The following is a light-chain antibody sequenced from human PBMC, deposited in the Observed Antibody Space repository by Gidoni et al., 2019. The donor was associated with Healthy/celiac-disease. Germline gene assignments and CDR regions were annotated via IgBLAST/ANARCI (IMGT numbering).Light chain of an antibody. J-gene: IGKJ2*01. Sequence: DIQMTQSPSTLSASVGDRVTITCRASQSISSWLAWYQQKPGKAPKLLIYKASSLESGVPSRFSGSGSGTEFTLTISSLQPDDFATYYCQQYNSYPSFGQXTKLEIK. V-gene: IGKV1-5*03. CDR2: KAS. CDR3: QQYNSYPS. CDR1: QSISSW.